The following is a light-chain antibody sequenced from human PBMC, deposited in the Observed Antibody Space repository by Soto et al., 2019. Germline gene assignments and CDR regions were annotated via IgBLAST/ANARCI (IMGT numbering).Light chain of an antibody. CDR1: QGIRSY. CDR3: QQYYSFPRT. V-gene: IGKV1D-8*02. CDR2: AAS. Sequence: AIWMTQSPSLLSASTGDRVTTLCRMSQGIRSYLAWYQQKPGKAPELLIYAASTLESGVPSRFSGSGSGTDFTLTISCLQSEDFATYYCQQYYSFPRTFGQGTKVDIK. J-gene: IGKJ1*01.